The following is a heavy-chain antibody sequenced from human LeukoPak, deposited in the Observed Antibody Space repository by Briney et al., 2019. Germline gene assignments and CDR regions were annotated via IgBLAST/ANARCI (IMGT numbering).Heavy chain of an antibody. V-gene: IGHV3-74*01. Sequence: PGGSLRLSCAASQFTFSSYWMHWVRQAPGKGLAWVSFITSDGSSTSYADYVKGRFTISRDNAKNMLYLQMNSLRAVDTAVYYCARDGSLPDYWGQGTLVTVSS. CDR2: ITSDGSST. D-gene: IGHD5-12*01. CDR3: ARDGSLPDY. CDR1: QFTFSSYW. J-gene: IGHJ4*02.